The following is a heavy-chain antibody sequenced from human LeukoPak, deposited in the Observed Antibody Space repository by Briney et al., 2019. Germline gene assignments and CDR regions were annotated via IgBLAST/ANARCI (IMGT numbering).Heavy chain of an antibody. CDR1: GFTFSSYE. J-gene: IGHJ5*02. D-gene: IGHD3-10*01. Sequence: PGGSLRLSCAASGFTFSSYEMNWVRQAPGKGLEWVSYISSSGSTIYYADSVKGRFTISRDNAKNSLYLQMNSLRAEDTAVYYCARVSFGGSGSYYSGFDPWGQGTLVTVSS. V-gene: IGHV3-48*03. CDR2: ISSSGSTI. CDR3: ARVSFGGSGSYYSGFDP.